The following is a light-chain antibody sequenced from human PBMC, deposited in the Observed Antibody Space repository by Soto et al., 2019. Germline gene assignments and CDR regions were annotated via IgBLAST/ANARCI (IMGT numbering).Light chain of an antibody. Sequence: QSVLTQPRSVSGSPGQSVTISCTGTNSDVGTFYFVSWYQQYPDKGPKLIIYDVTERPSGVPDRFSGSKSGNTASLTISGLQAEDEADYYCCSYAGSYTYVFGSGTK. CDR3: CSYAGSYTYV. CDR1: NSDVGTFYF. CDR2: DVT. V-gene: IGLV2-11*01. J-gene: IGLJ1*01.